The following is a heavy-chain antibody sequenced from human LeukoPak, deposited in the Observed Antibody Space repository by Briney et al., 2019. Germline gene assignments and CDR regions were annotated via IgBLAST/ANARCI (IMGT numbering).Heavy chain of an antibody. CDR1: GGTFSSYA. CDR3: ARVMTLYDFWSGYSEAYYYYYMDV. Sequence: SVKVSCKASGGTFSSYAISWVRQAPGQGLEWMGGMIPIFGTANYAQKFQGRVTITTDESTSTAYMELSSLRSEDTAVYYCARVMTLYDFWSGYSEAYYYYYMDVWGKGTTVTVSS. J-gene: IGHJ6*03. V-gene: IGHV1-69*05. CDR2: MIPIFGTA. D-gene: IGHD3-3*01.